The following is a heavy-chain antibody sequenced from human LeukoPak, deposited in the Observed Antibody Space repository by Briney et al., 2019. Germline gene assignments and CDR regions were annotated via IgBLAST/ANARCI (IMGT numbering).Heavy chain of an antibody. J-gene: IGHJ4*02. V-gene: IGHV3-30*03. Sequence: PGGSLRLSCAASGFTFSSYGMHWVRQAPGKGLEWVAVISYDGSSKYYADSVKGRFTISRDNSKNTLYLQMNSLRAEDTAVYYCARYSGYDPTPLKVDYWGQGTLVTVSS. CDR1: GFTFSSYG. D-gene: IGHD5-12*01. CDR3: ARYSGYDPTPLKVDY. CDR2: ISYDGSSK.